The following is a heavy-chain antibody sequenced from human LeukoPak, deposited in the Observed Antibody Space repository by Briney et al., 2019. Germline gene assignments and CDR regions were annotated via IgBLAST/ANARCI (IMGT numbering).Heavy chain of an antibody. V-gene: IGHV4-4*07. J-gene: IGHJ3*02. CDR1: GGSISSYY. CDR3: ASEGPYGSGSYYIEDAFDI. CDR2: IYTSGST. Sequence: SETLSLTCTVSGGSISSYYWSWIRQPAGKGLEWIGRIYTSGSTNYNPSLKSRVTMSVDTSKNQFSLKLSSVSAADTAVYYCASEGPYGSGSYYIEDAFDIWGKGTTVTISS. D-gene: IGHD3-10*01.